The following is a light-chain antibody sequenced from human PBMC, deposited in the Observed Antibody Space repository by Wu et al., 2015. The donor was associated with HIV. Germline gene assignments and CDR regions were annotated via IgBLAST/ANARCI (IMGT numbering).Light chain of an antibody. V-gene: IGKV3-11*01. CDR2: DAF. J-gene: IGKJ5*01. Sequence: EIALRQSPSTLSLSPGERATLSCRASQSIGSDLAWYQQKPGQAPRLLIYDAFYRATGIPGRFSGSGSGTDFTLTISSLEPEDLAIYYCQQNNNWPLTFGQGTRLEIK. CDR3: QQNNNWPLT. CDR1: QSIGSD.